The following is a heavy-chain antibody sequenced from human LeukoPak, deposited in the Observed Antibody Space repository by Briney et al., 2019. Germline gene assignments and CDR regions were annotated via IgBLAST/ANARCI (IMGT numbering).Heavy chain of an antibody. CDR2: IYYSGST. D-gene: IGHD5-24*01. Sequence: SETLSLTCTVSGGSISSYYWSRIRQPPGKGPEWIGYIYYSGSTNYNPSLKSRVTISVDTSKNQFSLKLSSVTAADTAVYYCAREDGYNFNYWGQGTLVTVSS. CDR1: GGSISSYY. CDR3: AREDGYNFNY. J-gene: IGHJ4*02. V-gene: IGHV4-59*01.